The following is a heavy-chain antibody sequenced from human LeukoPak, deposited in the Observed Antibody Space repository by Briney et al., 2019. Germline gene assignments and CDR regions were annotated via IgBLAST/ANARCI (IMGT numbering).Heavy chain of an antibody. V-gene: IGHV4-38-2*02. CDR1: GYSISSGYY. D-gene: IGHD3-10*01. J-gene: IGHJ4*02. Sequence: SETLSLTCTVSGYSISSGYYWGWIRQPPGKGLEWIGSIYHSGSTYYNPSLKSRVTISVDTSKNQFSLKLSSVTAADTAVYFCARLSGSPWYWGQGTLVTVSS. CDR3: ARLSGSPWY. CDR2: IYHSGST.